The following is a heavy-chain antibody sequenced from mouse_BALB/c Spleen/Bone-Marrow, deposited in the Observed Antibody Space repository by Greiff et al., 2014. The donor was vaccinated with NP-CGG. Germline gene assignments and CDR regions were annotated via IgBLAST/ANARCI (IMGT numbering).Heavy chain of an antibody. CDR3: ARPPYSGSSEWYFDV. CDR2: ISSGGSYT. Sequence: EVKLVESGGGLVKPGGSLKLSCAASGFTFSSYAMSWVRQTPEKRLEWVATISSGGSYTYYPDSVKGRFTISRDNAKSTLYLQMSSLRSEDTAMYYCARPPYSGSSEWYFDVWGAGTTVTVSS. V-gene: IGHV5-9-3*01. CDR1: GFTFSSYA. D-gene: IGHD1-1*01. J-gene: IGHJ1*01.